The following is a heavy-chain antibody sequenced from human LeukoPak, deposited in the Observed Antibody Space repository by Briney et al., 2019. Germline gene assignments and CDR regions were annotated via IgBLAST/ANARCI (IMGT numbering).Heavy chain of an antibody. D-gene: IGHD2-21*02. J-gene: IGHJ3*02. Sequence: SVKVSCKASGGTFSSYAISWVRQAPGQGLEWMGGIIPIFGTANCAQKFQGRVTITADESTSTAYMELSSLRSEDTAVYYCARDHLLAYCGGDCLGAFDIWGQGTMVTVSS. CDR3: ARDHLLAYCGGDCLGAFDI. CDR1: GGTFSSYA. CDR2: IIPIFGTA. V-gene: IGHV1-69*13.